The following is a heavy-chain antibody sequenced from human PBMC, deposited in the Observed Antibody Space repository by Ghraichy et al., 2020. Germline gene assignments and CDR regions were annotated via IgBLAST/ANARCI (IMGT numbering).Heavy chain of an antibody. Sequence: GGFLRLSCAASGFIYNNYAMSWVRQAPGKGLDWVSTVNGGGDTTFSADSVRGRFTISRDNSKNTLYLQMNSLRAEDTAIYYCAKVRWAAGTPYFFDSWGQGILVTVSS. CDR2: VNGGGDTT. V-gene: IGHV3-23*01. CDR1: GFIYNNYA. CDR3: AKVRWAAGTPYFFDS. J-gene: IGHJ4*02. D-gene: IGHD6-13*01.